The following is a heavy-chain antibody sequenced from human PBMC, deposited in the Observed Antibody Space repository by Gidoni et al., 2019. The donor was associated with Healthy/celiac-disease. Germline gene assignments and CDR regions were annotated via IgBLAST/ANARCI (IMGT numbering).Heavy chain of an antibody. CDR1: GGSFSGYY. V-gene: IGHV4-34*01. CDR3: ARERGAASLDY. CDR2: INHSGST. D-gene: IGHD1-26*01. J-gene: IGHJ4*02. Sequence: QVQLQQWGAGLLKPSETLSLTCAVYGGSFSGYYWSWIRQPPGKGLEWIGEINHSGSTNYNPSLKSRVTISVDTSKNQFSLKLSSVTAADTAVYYCARERGAASLDYWSQGTLVTVSS.